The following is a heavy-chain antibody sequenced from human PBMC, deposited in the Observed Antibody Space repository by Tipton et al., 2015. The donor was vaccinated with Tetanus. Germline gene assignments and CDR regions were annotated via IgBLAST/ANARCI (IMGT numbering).Heavy chain of an antibody. D-gene: IGHD4-11*01. CDR2: IHHSGLA. CDR3: ARNVYTVTNDAFDI. CDR1: GASISSGGYF. V-gene: IGHV4-30-4*01. J-gene: IGHJ3*02. Sequence: TLSLTCSVSGASISSGGYFWNWIRHRPGKGLEWIGYIHHSGLAFSKPSLKSRVSISIDTSQNQFSLRLTSVTAADTAVYFCARNVYTVTNDAFDIWGHGTLVNVSS.